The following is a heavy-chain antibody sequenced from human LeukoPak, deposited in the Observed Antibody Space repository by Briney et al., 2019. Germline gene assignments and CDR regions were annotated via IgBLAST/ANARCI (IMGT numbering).Heavy chain of an antibody. J-gene: IGHJ4*02. CDR3: ATAHRFWYQLLYTGNGLDY. V-gene: IGHV1-24*01. D-gene: IGHD2-2*02. CDR2: FDPEDGET. CDR1: GYTLTELS. Sequence: ASVKVSCKVSGYTLTELSMHWVRQAPGKGLEWMGGFDPEDGETIYAQRFQGRVTMTEDTSTDTAYMELSSLRSEDTAVYYCATAHRFWYQLLYTGNGLDYWGQGTLVTVSS.